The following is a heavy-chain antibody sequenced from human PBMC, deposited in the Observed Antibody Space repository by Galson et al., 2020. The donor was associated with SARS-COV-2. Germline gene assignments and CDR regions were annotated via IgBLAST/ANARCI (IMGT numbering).Heavy chain of an antibody. CDR1: GFTFSSSA. J-gene: IGHJ4*02. CDR3: ARETDDHTSSWYFY. V-gene: IGHV3-30*04. D-gene: IGHD6-13*01. CDR2: ISYDGTSK. Sequence: GGSLRLSCAASGFTFSSSAMHWVRQAPGKGLEWVAIISYDGTSKYNSDSVKGRFTISRDISKNTLYLQMNSLRPEDTAVYYCARETDDHTSSWYFYWGQGILVTVSS.